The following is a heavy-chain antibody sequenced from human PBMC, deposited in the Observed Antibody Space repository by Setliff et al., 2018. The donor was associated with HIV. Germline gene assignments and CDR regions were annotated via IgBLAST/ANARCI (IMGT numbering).Heavy chain of an antibody. V-gene: IGHV1-18*01. CDR1: GYTFTNFA. Sequence: ASVKVSCKASGYTFTNFAISWVRQAPGQGLEWMGWISAYNGNTDYAPRLLGRVTMTTDTSTSTAYMELRSLSSDDTAVYYCARARLQGIVTAVGPRDNCLDPWGQGTRVTVSS. CDR3: ARARLQGIVTAVGPRDNCLDP. D-gene: IGHD1-26*01. J-gene: IGHJ5*02. CDR2: ISAYNGNT.